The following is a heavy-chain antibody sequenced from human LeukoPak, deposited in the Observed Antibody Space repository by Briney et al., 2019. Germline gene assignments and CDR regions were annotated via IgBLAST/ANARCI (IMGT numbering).Heavy chain of an antibody. J-gene: IGHJ4*02. CDR2: IYYSGST. D-gene: IGHD6-19*01. CDR3: ASLAVAGLSEGY. CDR1: GGSISSDSYY. V-gene: IGHV4-39*01. Sequence: SETLSLTCTVSGGSISSDSYYWAWIRQPPGEGLEWIASIYYSGSTYYNPSLKSRVTISVDTSRNQFSLKLSSVTAADTAVYYCASLAVAGLSEGYWGQGTLVIVSS.